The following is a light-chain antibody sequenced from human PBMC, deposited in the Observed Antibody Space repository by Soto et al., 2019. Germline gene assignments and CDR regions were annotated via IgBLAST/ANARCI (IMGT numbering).Light chain of an antibody. CDR1: QSVSSN. CDR3: QQYNNWPQT. J-gene: IGKJ1*01. V-gene: IGKV3-15*01. Sequence: EIVMTQSPATRSVSPGERATLSCRARQSVSSNLAWYQQNPGQAPRLLIYGASTRATGIPARFSGSGSGTEFTLTISRLQSEDFAVYYCQQYNNWPQTFGQGTKVEIK. CDR2: GAS.